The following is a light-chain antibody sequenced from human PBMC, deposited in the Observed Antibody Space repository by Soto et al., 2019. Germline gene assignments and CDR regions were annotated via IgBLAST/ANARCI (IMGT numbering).Light chain of an antibody. CDR2: DVS. V-gene: IGLV2-18*02. Sequence: QSALTQPTSVSGSPGQSVTISCTGTSSDVGAYDRVSWYQQPPGTAPRVMIYDVSNRPSGVPDRFSGSKSGNTASLTISGLLPEDEADYYCSSVTTKTTLVFGGGTKVTVL. CDR1: SSDVGAYDR. CDR3: SSVTTKTTLV. J-gene: IGLJ2*01.